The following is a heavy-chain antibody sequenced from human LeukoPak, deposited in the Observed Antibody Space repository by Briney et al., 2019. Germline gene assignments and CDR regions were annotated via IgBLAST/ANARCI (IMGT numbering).Heavy chain of an antibody. D-gene: IGHD1-26*01. Sequence: GESLRLSCAVSGFPFSNSWMYWVRQAPGKGLEGVANIKKDESGISYVDSVKGRFIISRDNARNSLYLQMNRLRVKDTAVYFCAGGSSMEVWGKGTAVTVSS. V-gene: IGHV3-7*03. J-gene: IGHJ6*04. CDR1: GFPFSNSW. CDR3: AGGSSMEV. CDR2: IKKDESGI.